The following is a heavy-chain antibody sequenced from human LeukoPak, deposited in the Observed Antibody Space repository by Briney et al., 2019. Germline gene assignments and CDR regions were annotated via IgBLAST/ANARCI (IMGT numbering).Heavy chain of an antibody. CDR3: ARSQNVLRYFDWLFAY. Sequence: ASVKVSCKASGYTFTGYYMHWVRQAPGQGLEWMGRINPNSGGTNYAQKFQGRVTMTRDTSISTAYVELSRLRSDDTAVYYCARSQNVLRYFDWLFAYWGQGTLVTVSS. J-gene: IGHJ4*02. D-gene: IGHD3-9*01. CDR1: GYTFTGYY. CDR2: INPNSGGT. V-gene: IGHV1-2*06.